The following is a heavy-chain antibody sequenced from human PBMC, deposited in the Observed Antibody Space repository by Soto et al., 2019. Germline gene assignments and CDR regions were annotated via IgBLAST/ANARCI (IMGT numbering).Heavy chain of an antibody. V-gene: IGHV3-23*01. CDR3: AKFFVAGTRGYFDS. J-gene: IGHJ4*02. CDR1: GFIFSSYA. CDR2: ISASGDNA. Sequence: GGSLRLSCAASGFIFSSYAMSWVRQAPGKGLEWVSAISASGDNAYYADSVKGRFTISRDRSKSLYLQMKSLRAEDTAIYYCAKFFVAGTRGYFDSWGQGTLVTVSS. D-gene: IGHD6-19*01.